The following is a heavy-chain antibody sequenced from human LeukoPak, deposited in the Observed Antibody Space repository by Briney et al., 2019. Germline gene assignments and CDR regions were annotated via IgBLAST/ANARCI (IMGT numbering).Heavy chain of an antibody. CDR1: GFTFSSYF. V-gene: IGHV3-30-3*01. CDR2: IASDGSHT. Sequence: GGSLRPSCAASGFTFSSYFMHWARQPPGKGLEWVADIASDGSHTFYVESVKGRFTISRDNSKNALYLQMNSLRGEDTAVYFCARERQDTSRHSGAFDIWGQGTMVTVSS. D-gene: IGHD2-21*01. CDR3: ARERQDTSRHSGAFDI. J-gene: IGHJ3*02.